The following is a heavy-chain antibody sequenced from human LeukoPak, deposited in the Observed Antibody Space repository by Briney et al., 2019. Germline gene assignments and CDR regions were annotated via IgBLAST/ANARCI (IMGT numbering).Heavy chain of an antibody. J-gene: IGHJ6*02. CDR3: VRDWGGYGLDV. Sequence: GRSLRLSCAASGFTFSSYGMHWVRQAPGKGLEWVAVIWYDGSNKYYADSVKGRFTISRDNSKNTLYLQMNSLRAEDTAVYYCVRDWGGYGLDVWGQGTTVTVS. CDR2: IWYDGSNK. V-gene: IGHV3-33*01. CDR1: GFTFSSYG. D-gene: IGHD3-16*01.